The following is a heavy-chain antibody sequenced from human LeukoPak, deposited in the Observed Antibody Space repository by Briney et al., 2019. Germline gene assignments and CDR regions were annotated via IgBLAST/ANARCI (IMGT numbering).Heavy chain of an antibody. Sequence: ASVRVSCKASGYTFTSYYMHWVRQAPGQGLEWMGIINPSGGSTSYAQKFQGRVTMTRDTSTSTVYTELSSLRSEDTAVYYCARSRGKGVRPLAPFDYWGQGTLVTVS. CDR1: GYTFTSYY. D-gene: IGHD3-10*01. J-gene: IGHJ4*02. CDR2: INPSGGST. CDR3: ARSRGKGVRPLAPFDY. V-gene: IGHV1-46*01.